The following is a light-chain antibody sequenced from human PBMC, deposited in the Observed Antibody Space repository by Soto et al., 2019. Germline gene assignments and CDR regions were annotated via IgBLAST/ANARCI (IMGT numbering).Light chain of an antibody. CDR2: EDN. Sequence: FMLTQPHSVSESPGKTVTISCTRSSGSIASNYVQWYQPRPGSAPTTVIYEDNQRPSGVPDRFSGSIDSSSNSASLTISGLKTEDEADYYCQSYDSSNDVVFGGGTKLTVL. J-gene: IGLJ2*01. V-gene: IGLV6-57*04. CDR1: SGSIASNY. CDR3: QSYDSSNDVV.